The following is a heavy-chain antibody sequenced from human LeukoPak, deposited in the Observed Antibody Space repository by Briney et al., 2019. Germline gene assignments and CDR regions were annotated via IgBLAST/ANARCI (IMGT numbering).Heavy chain of an antibody. D-gene: IGHD2-15*01. CDR1: GYTFTSFA. J-gene: IGHJ6*03. Sequence: ASVKVSCTASGYTFTSFAMNWVRQAPGQGLEWMGWINTNTGNPTYAQGFTGRFVISLDTSVSTAYLQINSLKAEDTAVYYCARNRISHYMDVWGKGTTVTVSS. CDR2: INTNTGNP. CDR3: ARNRISHYMDV. V-gene: IGHV7-4-1*02.